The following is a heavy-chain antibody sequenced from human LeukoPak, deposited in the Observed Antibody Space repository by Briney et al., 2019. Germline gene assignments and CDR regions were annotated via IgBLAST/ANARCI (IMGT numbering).Heavy chain of an antibody. CDR1: GITLSNYG. J-gene: IGHJ4*02. CDR3: AKRGVVIRVILVGFHKEAYYFDS. D-gene: IGHD3-22*01. Sequence: GGSLRLSCAVSGITLSNYGMSWVRQAPGKGLEWVAGISDSGGRTNYADSVKGRFAISRDNPRNTLYLQMNSLRAEDTAVYSCAKRGVVIRVILVGFHKEAYYFDSWGQGALVTVSS. CDR2: ISDSGGRT. V-gene: IGHV3-23*01.